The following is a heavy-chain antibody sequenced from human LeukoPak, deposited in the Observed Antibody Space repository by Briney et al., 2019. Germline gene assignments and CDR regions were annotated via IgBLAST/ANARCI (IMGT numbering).Heavy chain of an antibody. J-gene: IGHJ3*02. V-gene: IGHV3-21*01. CDR1: GFTFSSYS. CDR2: ISDNSYWI. CDR3: ARESYRISNSGKGAFDI. Sequence: PGGSLRLSCAASGFTFSSYSMSWVRQAPGKGLEWVSSISDNSYWIYYADSVKGRFTISRDNAKNSLYLQMNGLRAEDTAVYYCARESYRISNSGKGAFDIWGQGTMVTVSS. D-gene: IGHD2-15*01.